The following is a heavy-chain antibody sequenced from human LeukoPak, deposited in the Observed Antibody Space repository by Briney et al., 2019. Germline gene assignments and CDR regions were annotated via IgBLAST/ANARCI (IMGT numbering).Heavy chain of an antibody. CDR2: INPNSGGT. D-gene: IGHD2-2*01. J-gene: IGHJ4*02. CDR3: SRGLSTDY. CDR1: GYTFTSYY. Sequence: ASVTVSCKASGYTFTSYYMHWVRQAPGQGLEWMGRINPNSGGTNYAQKFQGRVTMTRDTSISTAYMELSRLRSDDTAGYYCSRGLSTDYWGQGTLVSVSS. V-gene: IGHV1-2*06.